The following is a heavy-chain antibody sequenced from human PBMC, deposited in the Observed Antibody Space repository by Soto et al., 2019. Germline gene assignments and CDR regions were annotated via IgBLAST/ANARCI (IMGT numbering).Heavy chain of an antibody. D-gene: IGHD2-15*01. CDR3: ARTPGNYFYYYMDI. J-gene: IGHJ6*03. CDR2: ISSSGSPI. V-gene: IGHV3-11*01. Sequence: QVLLVESGGGLVKPGGSLRLSCAASGFTFNDYYMSWIRQVPGKGLEWVSYISSSGSPIVYADSVKGRFTISRDNAKNSLHLQMTSLRAEDTAVYYCARTPGNYFYYYMDIWGKGTTVTVSS. CDR1: GFTFNDYY.